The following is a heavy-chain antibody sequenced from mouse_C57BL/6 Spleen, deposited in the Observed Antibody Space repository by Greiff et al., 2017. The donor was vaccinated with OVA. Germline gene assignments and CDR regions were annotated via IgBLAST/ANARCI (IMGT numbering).Heavy chain of an antibody. V-gene: IGHV1-55*01. D-gene: IGHD2-12*01. CDR3: DSADSYVSPWFAY. CDR2: IYPGSGST. Sequence: QVQLQQPGAELVKPGASVKMSCKASGYTFTSYWMNWVKQRPGQGLEWIGDIYPGSGSTNYNEKFKSKATLTVDTSSSTAYMQLSSLTSEDSAVYYCDSADSYVSPWFAYWGQGTLVTVSA. J-gene: IGHJ3*01. CDR1: GYTFTSYW.